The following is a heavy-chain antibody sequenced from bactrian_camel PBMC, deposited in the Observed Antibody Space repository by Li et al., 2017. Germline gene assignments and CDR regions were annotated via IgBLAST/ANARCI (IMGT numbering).Heavy chain of an antibody. V-gene: IGHV3S6*01. Sequence: HVQLVESGGGSVQAGGSLRLSCTVSKYTYIDTYCMGWFRQAPGKGLEWVSSIYSDGSNTRYADSVKGRFTISRDNAKNTVYLQMNSLKSEDTALYYCAKDYVDGLGIEYWGQGTQVTVS. CDR1: KYTYIDTYC. D-gene: IGHD5*01. J-gene: IGHJ4*01. CDR3: AKDYVDGLGIEY. CDR2: IYSDGSNT.